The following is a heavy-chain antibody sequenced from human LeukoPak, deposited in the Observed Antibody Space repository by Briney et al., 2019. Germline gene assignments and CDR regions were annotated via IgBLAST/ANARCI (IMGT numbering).Heavy chain of an antibody. V-gene: IGHV3-48*03. D-gene: IGHD4-17*01. J-gene: IGHJ3*02. CDR3: ARSLGVTTVAFDI. Sequence: PGGSLRLSCAASGFTFSSYEMNWVRPAPGKGLEWVSYISSSGSTIYYADSVRGRFTISRDNAKNSLYLQMNSLRAEDTAVYYCARSLGVTTVAFDIWGQGTMVTVSS. CDR2: ISSSGSTI. CDR1: GFTFSSYE.